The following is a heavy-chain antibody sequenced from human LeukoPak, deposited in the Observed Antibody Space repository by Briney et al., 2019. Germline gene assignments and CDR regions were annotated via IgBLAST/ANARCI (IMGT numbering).Heavy chain of an antibody. CDR3: ARGGSGSYLDAFDI. Sequence: PSETLSLTCAVYGGSFSGYYWSWIRQPPGKGLEWIGEINHSGSTNYNPSLKSQVTISVDTSKNQFSLKLSSVTAADTAVYYCARGGSGSYLDAFDIWGQGTMVTVSS. D-gene: IGHD1-26*01. V-gene: IGHV4-34*01. J-gene: IGHJ3*02. CDR1: GGSFSGYY. CDR2: INHSGST.